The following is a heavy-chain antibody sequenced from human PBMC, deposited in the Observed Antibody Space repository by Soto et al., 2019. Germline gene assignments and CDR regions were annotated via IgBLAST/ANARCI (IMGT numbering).Heavy chain of an antibody. D-gene: IGHD3-3*01. Sequence: SVKVSCKASGGTFSSYAISWVRQAPGQGLEWMGGINPIFGTANYAQKFQGRVTITADESTSTAYMELSSLRSEDTAVYYCARERNKNYDFWSGYIDYYYGMDVWGQGTTVTVSS. J-gene: IGHJ6*02. CDR3: ARERNKNYDFWSGYIDYYYGMDV. V-gene: IGHV1-69*13. CDR2: INPIFGTA. CDR1: GGTFSSYA.